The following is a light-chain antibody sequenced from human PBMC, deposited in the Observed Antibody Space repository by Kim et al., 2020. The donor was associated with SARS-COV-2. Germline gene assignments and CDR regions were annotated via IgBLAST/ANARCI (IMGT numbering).Light chain of an antibody. CDR3: QQYSSSPWT. CDR2: KAS. J-gene: IGKJ1*01. CDR1: QNISSF. V-gene: IGKV1-5*03. Sequence: SSVGDTVNITCRASQNISSFLAWYHQRPGTASKLLIYKASSLESGVTSTFSGRGSGTEFTLTISRLQPDDYATYYCQQYSSSPWTFGQGTKVDIK.